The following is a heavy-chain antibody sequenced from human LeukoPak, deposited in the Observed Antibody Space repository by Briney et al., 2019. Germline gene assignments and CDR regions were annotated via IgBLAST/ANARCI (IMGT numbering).Heavy chain of an antibody. J-gene: IGHJ5*02. CDR2: ISGGGGST. Sequence: PGGSLRLSCAASGFTVSNYAVSWVRHAPGKGLEWVSTISGGGGSTYYADSVKGRFTISRDNSKNTLYLQMNSLRAEDTALYYCAKSRAYCGSDCYPPLWFDPWGQGTLVTVSS. D-gene: IGHD2-21*02. CDR3: AKSRAYCGSDCYPPLWFDP. V-gene: IGHV3-23*01. CDR1: GFTVSNYA.